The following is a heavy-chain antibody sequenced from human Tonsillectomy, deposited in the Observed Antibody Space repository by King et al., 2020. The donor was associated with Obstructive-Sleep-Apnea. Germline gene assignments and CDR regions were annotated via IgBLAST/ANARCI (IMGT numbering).Heavy chain of an antibody. Sequence: VQLVESGGGFVQPGGSLRLSCVASGFSFSDYSMNWVRQAPGKGLEWVSYISDSSSSIFYAQSVKGRFTISRDNAKNSLYLQMNSLRAEDTGVYYCAKDGEFSSIWGQGTMVTVS. J-gene: IGHJ3*02. V-gene: IGHV3-48*04. CDR3: AKDGEFSSI. D-gene: IGHD6-6*01. CDR2: ISDSSSSI. CDR1: GFSFSDYS.